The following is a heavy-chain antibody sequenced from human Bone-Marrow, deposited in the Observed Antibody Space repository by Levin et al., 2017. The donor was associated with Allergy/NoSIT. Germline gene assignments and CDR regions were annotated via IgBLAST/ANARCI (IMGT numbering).Heavy chain of an antibody. D-gene: IGHD1-26*01. CDR1: GFTVSSNY. CDR3: TRAEWKPGGSHPTINY. Sequence: SCAVSGFTVSSNYMSWVRQAPGKGLEWVAVFYGADRIYYGDPVKGGFTISRDNSKNTAHLQMDSLRAEDTAVYYCTRAEWKPGGSHPTINYWGQGALVTVSA. V-gene: IGHV3-53*03. J-gene: IGHJ4*02. CDR2: FYGADRI.